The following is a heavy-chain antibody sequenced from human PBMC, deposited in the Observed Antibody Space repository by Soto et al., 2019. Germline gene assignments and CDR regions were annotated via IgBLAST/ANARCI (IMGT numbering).Heavy chain of an antibody. CDR2: ISYDGSNK. D-gene: IGHD6-19*01. J-gene: IGHJ4*02. Sequence: QVQLVESGGGVVQPGRSLRLSCAASGFTFSSYGMHWVRQAPGKGLEWVAVISYDGSNKYYADSVKGRFTISRDNSKNTLYLKMNSLRAEDTAVYYCAIYSRGWYPLDYWGKGTLVTVSS. V-gene: IGHV3-30*03. CDR1: GFTFSSYG. CDR3: AIYSRGWYPLDY.